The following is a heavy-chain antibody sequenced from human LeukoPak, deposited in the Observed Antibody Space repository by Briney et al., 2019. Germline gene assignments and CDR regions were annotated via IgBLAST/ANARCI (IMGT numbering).Heavy chain of an antibody. CDR2: INTDGSST. J-gene: IGHJ4*02. V-gene: IGHV3-74*01. CDR3: ARDHSSWELPSDY. CDR1: GFTFSSYA. D-gene: IGHD4-23*01. Sequence: ETGGSLRLSCAASGFTFSSYAMSWVRQAPGKGLVWVSDINTDGSSTRYAGSVKGRFTISRDNAKNTLYLQMNSLRAEDTAVYYCARDHSSWELPSDYWGQGTRVTVSS.